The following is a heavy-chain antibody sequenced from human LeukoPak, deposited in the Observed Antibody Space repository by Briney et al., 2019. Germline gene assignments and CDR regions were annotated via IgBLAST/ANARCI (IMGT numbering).Heavy chain of an antibody. Sequence: GGSLRLSRAASGFTFSSYGMHWVRQAPGKGLEWVAVISYDGSNKYYADSVKGRFTISRDNSKNTLYLQMNSLRAEDTAVYYCAEVAGATAGWFDPWGQGTLVTVSS. CDR1: GFTFSSYG. D-gene: IGHD1-26*01. J-gene: IGHJ5*02. V-gene: IGHV3-30*18. CDR2: ISYDGSNK. CDR3: AEVAGATAGWFDP.